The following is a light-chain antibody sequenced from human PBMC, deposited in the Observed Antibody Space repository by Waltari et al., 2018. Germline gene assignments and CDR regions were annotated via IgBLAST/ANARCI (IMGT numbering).Light chain of an antibody. CDR1: QSASSSY. CDR3: QQRSNWPPRYT. J-gene: IGKJ2*01. Sequence: DIVLTQSPATLSLSPGERATLSYRASQSASSSYFAWYQQKPGQAPRLLIYDASNRATGIPARFSGSGSGTDFTLTISSLEPEDFAVYYCQQRSNWPPRYTFGQGTKLEIK. V-gene: IGKV3-11*01. CDR2: DAS.